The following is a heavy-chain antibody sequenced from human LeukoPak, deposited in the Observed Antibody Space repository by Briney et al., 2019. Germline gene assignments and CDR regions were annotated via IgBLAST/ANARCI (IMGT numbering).Heavy chain of an antibody. D-gene: IGHD5-24*01. CDR2: ISWNSGSI. CDR3: AKANHGGVEMATALGY. Sequence: GGSLRLSCAASGFTFDDYAMHWVRQAPGKGLEWVSGISWNSGSIGYADSVKGRFTISRDNAKNSLYLQMNSLRAEDTALYYCAKANHGGVEMATALGYWGQGTLVTVSS. CDR1: GFTFDDYA. V-gene: IGHV3-9*01. J-gene: IGHJ4*02.